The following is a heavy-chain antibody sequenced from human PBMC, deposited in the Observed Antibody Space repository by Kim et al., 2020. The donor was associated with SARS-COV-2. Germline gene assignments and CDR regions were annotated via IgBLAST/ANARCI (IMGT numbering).Heavy chain of an antibody. J-gene: IGHJ4*02. D-gene: IGHD3-9*01. CDR2: ISGSGGST. CDR3: AKGGPGDYDILTGYPHTTYYFDY. CDR1: GFTFSSYA. V-gene: IGHV3-23*01. Sequence: GGSLRLSCAASGFTFSSYAMSWVRQAPGKGLEWVSAISGSGGSTYYADSVKGRFTISRDNSKNTLYLQMNSLRAEDTAVYYCAKGGPGDYDILTGYPHTTYYFDYWGQGTLVTVSS.